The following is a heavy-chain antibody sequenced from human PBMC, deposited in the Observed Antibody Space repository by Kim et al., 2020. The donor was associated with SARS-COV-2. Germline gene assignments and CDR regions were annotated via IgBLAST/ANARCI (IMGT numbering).Heavy chain of an antibody. V-gene: IGHV3-21*01. CDR3: ARVTMVRGVIVDYYGMDV. Sequence: GGSLRLSCEASGFTFSSYSMNWVRQAPGKGLEWVSSISSSSSYIYYADSVKGRFTISRDNAKNSLYLQMNSLRAEDTAVYYCARVTMVRGVIVDYYGMDVWGQGTTVTVSS. J-gene: IGHJ6*02. CDR2: ISSSSSYI. D-gene: IGHD3-10*01. CDR1: GFTFSSYS.